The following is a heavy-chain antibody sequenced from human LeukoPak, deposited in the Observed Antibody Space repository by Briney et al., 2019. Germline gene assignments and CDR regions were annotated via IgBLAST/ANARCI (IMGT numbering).Heavy chain of an antibody. Sequence: KPSETLSLTCTVSGGSISSYYWGWIRQPPGKGLEWIGYIYYSGSTNYNPSLKSRVTISVDTSKNQFSLKLSSVTAADTAVYYCAREGSFNSRYSSSWYPLGQFDPWGQGTLVTVSS. D-gene: IGHD6-13*01. J-gene: IGHJ5*02. CDR2: IYYSGST. CDR1: GGSISSYY. CDR3: AREGSFNSRYSSSWYPLGQFDP. V-gene: IGHV4-59*01.